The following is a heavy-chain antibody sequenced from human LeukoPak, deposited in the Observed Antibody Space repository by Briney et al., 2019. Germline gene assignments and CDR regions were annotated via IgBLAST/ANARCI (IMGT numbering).Heavy chain of an antibody. CDR1: GFTFSTYG. CDR3: AKCSPYMSSSSWFDP. V-gene: IGHV3-33*06. CDR2: IWYDGDNK. Sequence: GGSLRLSCAASGFTFSTYGMHWVRQAPGKGLEWVAVIWYDGDNKKYADSVKGRFTISRDNSKNTLYLQMNSLRAEDTAVYYCAKCSPYMSSSSWFDPWGQGTLVTVSS. D-gene: IGHD6-6*01. J-gene: IGHJ5*02.